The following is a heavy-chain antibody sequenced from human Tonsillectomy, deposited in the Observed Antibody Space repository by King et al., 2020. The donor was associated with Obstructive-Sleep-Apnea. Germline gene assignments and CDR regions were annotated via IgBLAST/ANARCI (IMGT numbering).Heavy chain of an antibody. CDR2: IKSDGSST. J-gene: IGHJ4*02. Sequence: EVQLVESGGGLVQPGGSLRLSCAASGFTVSRYWMHWVRQAPGKGLVWVSGIKSDGSSTSYADCVKGRFTSSRDNAKNTLDLQMNSLRAEDTAVYYCARELYGDYGVDYWGQGTLVTVSS. D-gene: IGHD4-17*01. CDR3: ARELYGDYGVDY. V-gene: IGHV3-74*01. CDR1: GFTVSRYW.